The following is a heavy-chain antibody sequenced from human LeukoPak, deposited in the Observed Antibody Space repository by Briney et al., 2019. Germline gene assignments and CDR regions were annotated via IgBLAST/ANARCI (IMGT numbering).Heavy chain of an antibody. Sequence: GGSLRLSCAASGFTFSGSAMHWVRQASGKGLEWVGRIRSKANSYATAYAASVKGRFTISRDDSKNTAYLQMNSLKTEDTAVYYCTRLGYLSAFDIWGQGTMVTVSS. D-gene: IGHD2-21*01. CDR3: TRLGYLSAFDI. CDR1: GFTFSGSA. V-gene: IGHV3-73*01. CDR2: IRSKANSYAT. J-gene: IGHJ3*02.